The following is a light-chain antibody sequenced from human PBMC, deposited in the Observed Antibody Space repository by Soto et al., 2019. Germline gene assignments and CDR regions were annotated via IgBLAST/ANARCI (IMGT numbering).Light chain of an antibody. Sequence: DIQMTQSPSSLSASVGDRVTITCRASQSISSYLNWYQQKPGKAPKLLIYAASSLQSGVPSRFICSGSGTSFTLTISSLQTEDFATYYCQHYNSYSEAFGQGTQVERK. CDR2: AAS. J-gene: IGKJ1*01. CDR3: QHYNSYSEA. V-gene: IGKV1-39*01. CDR1: QSISSY.